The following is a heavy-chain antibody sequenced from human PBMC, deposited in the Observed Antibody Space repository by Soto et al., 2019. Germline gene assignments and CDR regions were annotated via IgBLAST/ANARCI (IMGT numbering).Heavy chain of an antibody. D-gene: IGHD3-16*01. CDR2: ISGYNGHT. CDR1: GYTFTTYG. V-gene: IGHV1-18*01. J-gene: IGHJ6*02. Sequence: QVQLVHSGAEVRKPGASVKVSCKASGYTFTTYGISWVRQAPGQGLEWMGWISGYNGHTKYAQKFQGRVTMTTDTSTGIVYVDLRSLRSADTAVYSCARKGEMPYYYYGLDVWGQGPTVTVSS. CDR3: ARKGEMPYYYYGLDV.